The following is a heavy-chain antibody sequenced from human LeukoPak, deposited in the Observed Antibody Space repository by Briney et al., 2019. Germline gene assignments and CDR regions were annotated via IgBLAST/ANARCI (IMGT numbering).Heavy chain of an antibody. Sequence: GASVKVSCKASGYTFTSYYMHWVRQAPGQGLEWMGIINPSGGSTSYAQKFQGRVTMTRDTSTSTVYMELSSLRSEETAVYYCARDVPGCSGGSCYHYYYYGMDVWGQGTTVTVSS. D-gene: IGHD2-15*01. V-gene: IGHV1-46*01. J-gene: IGHJ6*02. CDR2: INPSGGST. CDR3: ARDVPGCSGGSCYHYYYYGMDV. CDR1: GYTFTSYY.